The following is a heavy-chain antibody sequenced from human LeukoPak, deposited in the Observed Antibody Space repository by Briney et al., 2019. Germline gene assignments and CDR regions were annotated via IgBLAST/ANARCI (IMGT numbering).Heavy chain of an antibody. CDR1: GFTFSSYA. D-gene: IGHD3-22*01. J-gene: IGHJ4*02. Sequence: GGSLRLSCAASGFTFSSYAMHWVRQAPGKGLEWVAVISYDGSNKYYADSVKGRFTISRDNSKNTLYLQMTSLRAEDTAVYYCAIEGYYYDSSGYYSSPFDYWGQGTLVTVSS. CDR2: ISYDGSNK. V-gene: IGHV3-30-3*01. CDR3: AIEGYYYDSSGYYSSPFDY.